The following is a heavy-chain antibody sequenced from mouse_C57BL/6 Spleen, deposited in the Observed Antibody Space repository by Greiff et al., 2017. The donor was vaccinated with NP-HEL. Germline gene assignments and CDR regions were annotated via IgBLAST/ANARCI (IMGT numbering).Heavy chain of an antibody. J-gene: IGHJ1*03. Sequence: EVQLQESGPGMVKPSQSLSLTCTVTGYSITSGYDWHWIRHFPGNKLEWMGYISYSGSTNYNPSLKSRISITHDTSKNHFFLKLNSATTEDTATYYCARESTVYYYGSSYGYFDVWGTGTTVTVSS. CDR3: ARESTVYYYGSSYGYFDV. D-gene: IGHD1-1*01. CDR2: ISYSGST. V-gene: IGHV3-1*01. CDR1: GYSITSGYD.